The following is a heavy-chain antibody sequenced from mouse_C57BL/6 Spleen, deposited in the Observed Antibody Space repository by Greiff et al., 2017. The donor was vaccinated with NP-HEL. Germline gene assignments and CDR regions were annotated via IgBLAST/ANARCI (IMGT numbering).Heavy chain of an antibody. CDR3: ASYSNWFAY. CDR1: GYTFTSYW. J-gene: IGHJ3*01. D-gene: IGHD2-5*01. Sequence: VQLQQPGAELVMPGASVKLSCKASGYTFTSYWMHWVKQRPGQGLEWIGEIDPSASYTNYNQKFKGKSTLTVDKSSSTAYMQLSSLTSEDSAVYYCASYSNWFAYWGQGTLVTVSA. V-gene: IGHV1-69*01. CDR2: IDPSASYT.